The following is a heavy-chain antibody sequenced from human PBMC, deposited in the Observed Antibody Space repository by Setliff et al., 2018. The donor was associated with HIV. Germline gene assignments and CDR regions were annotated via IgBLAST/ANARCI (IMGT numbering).Heavy chain of an antibody. J-gene: IGHJ6*03. CDR1: GGSFSGYY. CDR3: ARGSRQLTIFGVVFKTNYYFMDF. D-gene: IGHD3-3*01. V-gene: IGHV4-34*01. CDR2: INHDRTT. Sequence: PSETLSLTCAVYGGSFSGYYWSWIRQPPGKGLEWIGEINHDRTTNYNPSLKSRVTISVDTSKNQFSLTLNSVTAADTAVYYCARGSRQLTIFGVVFKTNYYFMDFWGKGTAVTVSS.